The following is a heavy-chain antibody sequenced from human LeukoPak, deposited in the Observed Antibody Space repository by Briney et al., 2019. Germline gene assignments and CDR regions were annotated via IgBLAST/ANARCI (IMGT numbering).Heavy chain of an antibody. Sequence: SETLSLTCTVSGGSISSYYWSWIRQPPGKGLEWIGYIYYSGSTNYNPSLKSRVTISVDTSKNQFSLKLSSVTAADTAVYYCARGTKYGGNSFDYWGQGTLVTVSS. CDR3: ARGTKYGGNSFDY. V-gene: IGHV4-59*01. CDR2: IYYSGST. CDR1: GGSISSYY. D-gene: IGHD4-23*01. J-gene: IGHJ4*02.